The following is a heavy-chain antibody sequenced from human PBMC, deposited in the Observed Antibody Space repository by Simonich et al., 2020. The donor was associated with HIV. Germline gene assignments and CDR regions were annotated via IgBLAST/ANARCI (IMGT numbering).Heavy chain of an antibody. Sequence: QVQLQESGPGLVKPSETLSLTCAVSGYSISSGYYWGWIRQPPGKGLEWIGSIYRSGSTYYNPSHKSRVTISVDTSKNQFSLKLSSVTAADTAVYYCARGLAARLSHFDYWGQGTLVTVSS. CDR3: ARGLAARLSHFDY. CDR1: GYSISSGYY. V-gene: IGHV4-38-2*01. CDR2: IYRSGST. J-gene: IGHJ4*02. D-gene: IGHD6-6*01.